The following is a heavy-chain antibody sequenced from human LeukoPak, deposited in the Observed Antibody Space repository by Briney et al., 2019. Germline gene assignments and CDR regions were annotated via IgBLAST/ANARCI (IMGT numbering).Heavy chain of an antibody. V-gene: IGHV1-69*04. J-gene: IGHJ4*02. CDR3: ARGQGDSSSWYTLYYFDY. CDR2: IIPILGIA. D-gene: IGHD6-13*01. Sequence: SVKVSCKASGGTFSSYAISWVRQAPGQGLEWVGRIIPILGIANYAQKFQGRVTITADKSTSTAYMELSSLRSEDTAVYYCARGQGDSSSWYTLYYFDYWGQGTLVTVSS. CDR1: GGTFSSYA.